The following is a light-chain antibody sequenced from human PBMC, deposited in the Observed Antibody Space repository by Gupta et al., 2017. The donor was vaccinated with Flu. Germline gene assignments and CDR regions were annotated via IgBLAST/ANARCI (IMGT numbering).Light chain of an antibody. Sequence: VTLTCGLSSGSVSTNDYDSWYQKTPGQAQRKLIDSTNTRSSGVPDRFSGSILGKKAALTITGAQADDESDYYCGLYLGSGAGWVFGGGTKLTVL. CDR2: STN. V-gene: IGLV8-61*01. CDR1: SGSVSTNDY. J-gene: IGLJ3*02. CDR3: GLYLGSGAGWV.